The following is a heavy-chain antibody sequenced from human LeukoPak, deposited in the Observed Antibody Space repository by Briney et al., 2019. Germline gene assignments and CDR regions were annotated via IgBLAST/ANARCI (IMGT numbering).Heavy chain of an antibody. J-gene: IGHJ4*02. Sequence: PSETLSLTCAVSGGSISSSNWWSWVRQPPGKGLEWIGEIYHSGSTNYNPSLKSRVTISVDKSKNQFSLKLNSVTPEDTAVYYCARDSYSSGWYYFDYWGQGTLVTVSS. CDR1: GGSISSSNW. CDR3: ARDSYSSGWYYFDY. CDR2: IYHSGST. D-gene: IGHD6-19*01. V-gene: IGHV4-4*02.